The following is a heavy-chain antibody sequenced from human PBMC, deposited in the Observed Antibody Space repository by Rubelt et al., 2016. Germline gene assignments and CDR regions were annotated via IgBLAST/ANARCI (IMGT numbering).Heavy chain of an antibody. CDR3: TRDFFGDDGLDI. D-gene: IGHD3-10*01. Sequence: EVQLVESGGGLIQPGGSLRLSCATSGFTFSKAWMSWVRQAPGKGLEWVGRIKSKSDGGTTDYIAPVKGRFTISREDAKNTLFRQMNSLKPEDTAMYYCTRDFFGDDGLDIWGQGTMVTVSS. V-gene: IGHV3-15*01. CDR1: GFTFSKAW. J-gene: IGHJ3*02. CDR2: IKSKSDGGTT.